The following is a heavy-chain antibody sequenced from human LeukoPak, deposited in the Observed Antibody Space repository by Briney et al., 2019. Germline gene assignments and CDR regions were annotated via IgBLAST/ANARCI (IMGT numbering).Heavy chain of an antibody. CDR1: GFTFSSYS. Sequence: PGGSLRLSCAASGFTFSSYSMNWVRQAPGKGLEWVSSISSSSSYIYYADSVKGRFTISRDNATNSLCLQMNSVRAEDTDEYYCARDQSTGYSSRWYGGYYFDYWGQGTLVTVSS. CDR2: ISSSSSYI. D-gene: IGHD6-13*01. CDR3: ARDQSTGYSSRWYGGYYFDY. J-gene: IGHJ4*02. V-gene: IGHV3-21*01.